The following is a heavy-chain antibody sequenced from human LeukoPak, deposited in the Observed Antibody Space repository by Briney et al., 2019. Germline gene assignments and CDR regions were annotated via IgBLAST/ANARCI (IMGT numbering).Heavy chain of an antibody. CDR3: ARRSNTSSGWFAFDY. D-gene: IGHD6-19*01. Sequence: GAAVKVSCKASGYTFTSYDINWVGQATGQGLEWMGWMNPNSGNTGYAQKFQGRVTITRNTSIPTAYMELSSLRSEHTAVYYCARRSNTSSGWFAFDYWGQGTLVTVSS. CDR1: GYTFTSYD. J-gene: IGHJ4*02. V-gene: IGHV1-8*01. CDR2: MNPNSGNT.